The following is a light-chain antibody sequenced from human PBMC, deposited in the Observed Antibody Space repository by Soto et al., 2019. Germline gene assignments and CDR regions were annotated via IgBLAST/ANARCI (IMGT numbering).Light chain of an antibody. J-gene: IGKJ3*01. CDR1: QRVSSTY. V-gene: IGKV3-20*01. Sequence: EIVLTQSPGTLSLFPGERATLSCRASQRVSSTYFAWYRQKPGQPPRLLIYGASKRATGVPDRVSGSGSGTDFTLSIIRREPEDFAVYYCQHYASSPPGFTFGTGTKVDIK. CDR2: GAS. CDR3: QHYASSPPGFT.